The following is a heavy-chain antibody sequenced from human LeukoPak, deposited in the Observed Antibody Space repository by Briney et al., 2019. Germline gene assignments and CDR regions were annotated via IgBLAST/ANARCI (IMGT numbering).Heavy chain of an antibody. CDR1: GFSFGPNA. D-gene: IGHD3-3*02. CDR2: IGGDGAT. CDR3: AKDLHYWSGIDY. V-gene: IGHV3-23*01. Sequence: GESLKISCAASGFSFGPNAMSWVRQAPGKGLEWVSGIGGDGATHYTGSVKGRFSISRDNSKNTLYLQMNRLRAEDTAIYYCAKDLHYWSGIDYWGQGTLVTVSS. J-gene: IGHJ4*02.